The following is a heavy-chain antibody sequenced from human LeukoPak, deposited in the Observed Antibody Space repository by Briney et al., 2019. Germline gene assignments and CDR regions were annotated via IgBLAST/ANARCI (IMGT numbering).Heavy chain of an antibody. V-gene: IGHV3-33*01. D-gene: IGHD1-26*01. CDR3: ARERVGATRVRYYFDY. CDR2: IWCDGSNK. CDR1: GFTFSSYG. Sequence: GGSLRLSCAASGFTFSSYGMHWVRQAPGKGLEWVAVIWCDGSNKYYADSVKGRFTISRDNSKNTLYLQMNSLRAEDTAVYYCARERVGATRVRYYFDYWGQGTLVTVSS. J-gene: IGHJ4*02.